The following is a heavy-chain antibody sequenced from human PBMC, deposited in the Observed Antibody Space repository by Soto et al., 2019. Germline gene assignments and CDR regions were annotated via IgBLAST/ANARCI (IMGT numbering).Heavy chain of an antibody. CDR2: ISSSSSYI. Sequence: GGSLRLSCAASGFTSSSYSMNWVRQAPGKGLEWVSSISSSSSYIYYADSVKGRFTISRDNAKNSLYLQMNSLRAEDTAVYYCARDTAVAGYFDYWGQGTLVTV. CDR3: ARDTAVAGYFDY. J-gene: IGHJ4*03. V-gene: IGHV3-21*01. D-gene: IGHD6-19*01. CDR1: GFTSSSYS.